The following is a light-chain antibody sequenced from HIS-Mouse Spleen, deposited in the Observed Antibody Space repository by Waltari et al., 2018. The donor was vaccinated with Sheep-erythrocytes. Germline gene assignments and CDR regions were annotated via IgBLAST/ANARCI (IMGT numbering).Light chain of an antibody. J-gene: IGKJ2*01. Sequence: EIVLTQSPATLSLSPGERATLSCRASPSVSRYLAWDQQKPGQAPRLLIYDASNRATGIPARFSGSRSGTDFTRNISSLEPEDFAVYYCQQRSNWYTFGQGTKLEI. CDR1: PSVSRY. CDR2: DAS. V-gene: IGKV3-11*01. CDR3: QQRSNWYT.